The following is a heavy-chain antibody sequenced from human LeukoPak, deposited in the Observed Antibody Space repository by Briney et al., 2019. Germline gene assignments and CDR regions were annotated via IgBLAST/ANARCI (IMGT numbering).Heavy chain of an antibody. CDR3: ARVFWSGYYHNWFDP. Sequence: PSETLSLTCTVSGGSISSSSYYWGWIRQPPGKGLEWIGSIYYSGSTYYNPSLKSRVTISVGTSKNQFSLKLSSVTAADTAVYYCARVFWSGYYHNWFDPWGQGTLVTVSS. J-gene: IGHJ5*02. CDR1: GGSISSSSYY. CDR2: IYYSGST. V-gene: IGHV4-39*01. D-gene: IGHD3-3*01.